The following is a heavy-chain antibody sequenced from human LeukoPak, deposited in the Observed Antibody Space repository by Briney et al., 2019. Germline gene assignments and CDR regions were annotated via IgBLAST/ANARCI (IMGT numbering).Heavy chain of an antibody. CDR3: AADSSWSNFDY. J-gene: IGHJ4*02. V-gene: IGHV1-58*02. CDR2: IVVGSGNT. Sequence: SVKVSCKASGFTFTSSAMQWVRQARGQRLEWIGWIVVGSGNTNYAQKFQERVTITRDMSTSTAYMELSSLRSEDTAVHYRAADSSWSNFDYWGQGTLVTVSS. CDR1: GFTFTSSA. D-gene: IGHD2-15*01.